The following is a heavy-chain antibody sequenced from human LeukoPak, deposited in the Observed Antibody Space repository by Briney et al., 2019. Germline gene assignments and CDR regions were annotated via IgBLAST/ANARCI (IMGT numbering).Heavy chain of an antibody. CDR3: AKEGVGLVVPAAITYFDY. J-gene: IGHJ4*02. V-gene: IGHV3-30*02. CDR1: GFTFSSYG. D-gene: IGHD2-2*02. CDR2: IRYDGSNK. Sequence: GGSLRLSCAASGFTFSSYGMHWVRQAPGKGLEWVAFIRYDGSNKYYADSVKGRFTISRDNSKNTLYLQMNSLRAEDTAVYYCAKEGVGLVVPAAITYFDYWGQGTLVTVSS.